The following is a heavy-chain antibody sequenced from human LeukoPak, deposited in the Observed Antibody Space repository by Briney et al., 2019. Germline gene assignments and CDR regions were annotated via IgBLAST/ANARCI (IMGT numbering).Heavy chain of an antibody. Sequence: GGSLRLSCAASGFTFSSYEMNWVRQAPGKGLEWVPYISSSGSVIYYADSVKGRFTISRDNARNSLYLQMDSLRADDTAVYYCARLGDHADFWGQGTLVTVSS. CDR1: GFTFSSYE. V-gene: IGHV3-48*03. CDR3: ARLGDHADF. D-gene: IGHD2-21*02. CDR2: ISSSGSVI. J-gene: IGHJ4*02.